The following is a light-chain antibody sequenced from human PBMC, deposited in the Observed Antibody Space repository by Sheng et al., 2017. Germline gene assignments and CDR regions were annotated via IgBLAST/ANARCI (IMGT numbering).Light chain of an antibody. CDR2: CGS. Sequence: EIVLTQSPGTLSLSPGERATLSCRASQSVGSSYLAWYQQKPGQAPRLLIYCGSSRATGIPDRFSGSGSGTDFTLSISRLEPEDFAVYYCQQYGSSPYTFGQGTKLEI. CDR1: QSVGSSY. CDR3: QQYGSSPYT. V-gene: IGKV3-20*01. J-gene: IGKJ2*01.